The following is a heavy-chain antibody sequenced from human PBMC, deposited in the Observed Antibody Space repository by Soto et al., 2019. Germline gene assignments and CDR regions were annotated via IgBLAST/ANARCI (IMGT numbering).Heavy chain of an antibody. D-gene: IGHD6-6*01. CDR3: ATHGMQLVPYFDY. J-gene: IGHJ4*02. Sequence: GASVKVSCKASGYTFTSYAMHWVRQAPGQRLEWMGWINAGNGNTKYSQKFQGRVTITRDTSASTAYMELSSLRSEDTAVYYCATHGMQLVPYFDYWGQGTLVTVSS. CDR1: GYTFTSYA. CDR2: INAGNGNT. V-gene: IGHV1-3*01.